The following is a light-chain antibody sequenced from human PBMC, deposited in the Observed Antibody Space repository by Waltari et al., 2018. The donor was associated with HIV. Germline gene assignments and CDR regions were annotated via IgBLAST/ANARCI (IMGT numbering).Light chain of an antibody. V-gene: IGKV3-20*01. CDR2: GAS. J-gene: IGKJ4*01. CDR1: QSVSSGY. CDR3: QQYGSSPLT. Sequence: EILLTQSPGTLSLSPGERATLSCRANQSVSSGYLAWYQQKPGQALKFLIYGASNRATGIPDRFSGSGSGTDFTLTISRLEPEDFAVYYCQQYGSSPLTFGGGTKVEIK.